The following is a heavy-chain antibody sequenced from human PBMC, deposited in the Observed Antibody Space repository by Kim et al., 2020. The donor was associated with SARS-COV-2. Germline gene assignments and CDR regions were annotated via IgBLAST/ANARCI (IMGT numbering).Heavy chain of an antibody. V-gene: IGHV3-21*01. CDR1: GFTFSSYS. CDR2: ISSSSSYI. CDR3: ARAPVVVAATWFGDFDY. D-gene: IGHD2-15*01. Sequence: GGSLRLSCAASGFTFSSYSMNWVRQAPGEGLEWVSSISSSSSYIYYADSVKGRFTISRDNAKNSLYLQMNSLRAEDTAVYYCARAPVVVAATWFGDFDYWGQGTLVTVSS. J-gene: IGHJ4*02.